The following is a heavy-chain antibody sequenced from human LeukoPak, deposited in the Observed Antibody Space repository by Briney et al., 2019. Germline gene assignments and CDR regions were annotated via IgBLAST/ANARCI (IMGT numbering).Heavy chain of an antibody. J-gene: IGHJ4*02. Sequence: SVKVSCKASGGTFSGYAISWVRQAPGQGLEWMGGIIPIFGTANYAQKFQGRVTITADESTSTAYMELSSLRSEDTAVYYCARSDSSGYYYVYWGQGTLVTVSS. CDR2: IIPIFGTA. V-gene: IGHV1-69*13. CDR1: GGTFSGYA. CDR3: ARSDSSGYYYVY. D-gene: IGHD3-22*01.